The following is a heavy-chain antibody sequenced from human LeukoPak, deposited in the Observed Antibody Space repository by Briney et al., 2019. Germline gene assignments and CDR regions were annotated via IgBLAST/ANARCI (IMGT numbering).Heavy chain of an antibody. CDR3: ARGKRYFDWLFPSPGFDY. Sequence: PSETLSLTCTVSGGSISSGGYYWSWIRQHPGKGLEWIGYIYYSGSTYYNPSLKSRVTISVDTSKNQFSLKLSSVTAADTAVYYCARGKRYFDWLFPSPGFDYWGQGTLVTVSS. CDR1: GGSISSGGYY. D-gene: IGHD3-9*01. CDR2: IYYSGST. V-gene: IGHV4-31*03. J-gene: IGHJ4*02.